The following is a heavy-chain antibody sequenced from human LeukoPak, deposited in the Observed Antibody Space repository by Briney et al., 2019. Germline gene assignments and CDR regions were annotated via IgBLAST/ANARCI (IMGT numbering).Heavy chain of an antibody. Sequence: ASVKVSFKAAGGTFSGYAISWGRQAPGQGLGWMGWIISYSDNPTYSRNLQGRRTMTTDTSTRKAYMEMRSLRYDDTGVYYCARTPNYCSGGSCYFDVFDIWGQGTMVTVSS. CDR1: GGTFSGYA. CDR2: IISYSDNP. V-gene: IGHV1-18*01. D-gene: IGHD2-15*01. J-gene: IGHJ3*02. CDR3: ARTPNYCSGGSCYFDVFDI.